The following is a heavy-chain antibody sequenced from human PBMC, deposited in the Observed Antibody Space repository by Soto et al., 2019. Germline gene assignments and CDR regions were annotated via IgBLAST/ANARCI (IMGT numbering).Heavy chain of an antibody. CDR2: ISYDGSNK. V-gene: IGHV3-30*18. CDR1: GFTFSSYG. D-gene: IGHD2-8*01. Sequence: GSLRLSCAASGFTFSSYGMHWVRQAPGKGLEWVAVISYDGSNKYYADSVKGRFTISRDNSKNTLYLQMNSLRAEDTAVYYCAKDNVLSVDPLGYYYYYYGMDVWGQGTTVTVSS. J-gene: IGHJ6*02. CDR3: AKDNVLSVDPLGYYYYYYGMDV.